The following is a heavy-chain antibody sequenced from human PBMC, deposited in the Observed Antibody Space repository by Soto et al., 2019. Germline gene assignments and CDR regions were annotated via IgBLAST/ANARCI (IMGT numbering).Heavy chain of an antibody. V-gene: IGHV3-21*01. CDR3: ARDDADFWSGYYPFDY. CDR1: GFTFSSYS. CDR2: ISSSSSYI. Sequence: PGGSLRLSCAASGFTFSSYSMNWVRQAPGKGLEWVSSISSSSSYIYYADSVKGRFTISRDNAKNSLYLQMNSLRAEDTAVYYCARDDADFWSGYYPFDYWGQGTLVTVSS. J-gene: IGHJ4*02. D-gene: IGHD3-3*01.